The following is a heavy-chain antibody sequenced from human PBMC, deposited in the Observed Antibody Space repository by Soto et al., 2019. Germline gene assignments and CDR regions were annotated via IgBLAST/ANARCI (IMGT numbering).Heavy chain of an antibody. V-gene: IGHV1-69*06. J-gene: IGHJ4*01. CDR3: ATIRVRGGPLRFED. D-gene: IGHD5-12*01. CDR1: GGLFSVFS. CDR2: VLPITGST. Sequence: QVQLVQSGAEVKKPGSSVKVSCKTSGGLFSVFSFNWVRQAPGQGLEWMGGVLPITGSTDYAQKFQGRLTNTADRPTSTISMKLSRLTSDDTANYYCATIRVRGGPLRFEDGGQGTLISVSS.